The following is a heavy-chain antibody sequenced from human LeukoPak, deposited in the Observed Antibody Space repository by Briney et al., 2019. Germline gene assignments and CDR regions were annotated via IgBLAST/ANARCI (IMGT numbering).Heavy chain of an antibody. D-gene: IGHD3-16*01. CDR2: VYPDDSDT. CDR1: GYSFTTYW. J-gene: IGHJ4*02. V-gene: IGHV5-51*01. Sequence: GESLKISCKGSGYSFTTYWIGWVRQIPGKGLEWMGVVYPDDSDTRYSPSFQGQVTISADKSISTAYLQWSSLKASDTAMYYCARLTDYWGQGTLVTVSS. CDR3: ARLTDY.